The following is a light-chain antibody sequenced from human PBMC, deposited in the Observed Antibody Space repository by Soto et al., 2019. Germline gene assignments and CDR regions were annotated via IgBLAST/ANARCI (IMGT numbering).Light chain of an antibody. J-gene: IGLJ1*01. CDR3: CSYVGSYTYV. V-gene: IGLV2-11*01. Sequence: QSVLTQPRSVSGSPGQSVTISCTGTSSDVGGYNYVSWYQQHPDKAPKLMIYDVSKRPSGVPDRFSGSKSGNTASLTISGLQAEDEADYYCCSYVGSYTYVFGGGTKVTVL. CDR1: SSDVGGYNY. CDR2: DVS.